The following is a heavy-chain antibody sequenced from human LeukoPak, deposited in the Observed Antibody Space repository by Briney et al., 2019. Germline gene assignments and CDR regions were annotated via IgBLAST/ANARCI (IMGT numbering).Heavy chain of an antibody. J-gene: IGHJ4*02. CDR3: ARVKRRWLQSHYFDY. Sequence: SVKVSCKASVGTFSSYAISWVRQAPGQGLEWMGRIIPILGIANYAQKFQGRVTITADESTSTAYMELSSLRSEDTAVYYCARVKRRWLQSHYFDYWGQGTLVTVSS. D-gene: IGHD5-24*01. CDR2: IIPILGIA. CDR1: VGTFSSYA. V-gene: IGHV1-69*04.